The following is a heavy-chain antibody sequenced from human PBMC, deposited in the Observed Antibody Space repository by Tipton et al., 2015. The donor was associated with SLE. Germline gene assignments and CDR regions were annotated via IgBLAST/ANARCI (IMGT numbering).Heavy chain of an antibody. V-gene: IGHV4-30-4*08. Sequence: TLSLTCTVSGDSISNVNYYWNWLRQRPGKGLEWIGYVYYSGNTLYNPSLRSRVTMSADTSKNQFSLKLNSVTAVDTAIYYCARSLGAGFCSGGNCFEPLDYWGQGTTVTVS. CDR1: GDSISNVNYY. D-gene: IGHD2-15*01. CDR3: ARSLGAGFCSGGNCFEPLDY. J-gene: IGHJ4*02. CDR2: VYYSGNT.